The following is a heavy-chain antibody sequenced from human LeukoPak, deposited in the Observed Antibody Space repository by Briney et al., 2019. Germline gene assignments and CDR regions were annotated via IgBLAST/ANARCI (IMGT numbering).Heavy chain of an antibody. V-gene: IGHV5-51*01. Sequence: GESLKISCMGSGYSFTRYWSGWVRQMPGKGLEWMGIIYPGDSDTRYSPSFQGQVTISADKSISTAYRPWSSLEASDTAMYYCARFTLLLDYGDYFNWFDPWGQGTLVTVSS. J-gene: IGHJ5*02. CDR1: GYSFTRYW. CDR3: ARFTLLLDYGDYFNWFDP. CDR2: IYPGDSDT. D-gene: IGHD4-17*01.